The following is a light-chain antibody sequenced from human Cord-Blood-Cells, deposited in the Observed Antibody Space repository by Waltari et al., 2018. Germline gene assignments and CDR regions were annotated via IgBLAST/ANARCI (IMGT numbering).Light chain of an antibody. J-gene: IGKJ2*03. V-gene: IGKV4-1*01. CDR3: QQYYSTPLYS. CDR2: WAS. Sequence: DIVMTQYPDSLAVSLGERATINCKSSPSVLYSSNNKTYLAWYQQKPGQPPKLLIYWASTRESGVPDRFSGSGSGTDFTLTISSLQAEDVAVYYCQQYYSTPLYSFGQGTKLEIK. CDR1: PSVLYSSNNKTY.